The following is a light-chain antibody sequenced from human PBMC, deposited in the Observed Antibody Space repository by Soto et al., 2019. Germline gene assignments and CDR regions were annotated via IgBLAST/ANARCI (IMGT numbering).Light chain of an antibody. Sequence: DIQMTQSPSSLSASVGDRVTITCRASQAINQNVAWFQQKPGKAPKSLIYTASYLYSGVPAKFSGSGSGTDFTLTISDLQPEDFATYYCQQHHSYPLTFGGGTKVGIK. CDR3: QQHHSYPLT. J-gene: IGKJ4*01. CDR2: TAS. CDR1: QAINQN. V-gene: IGKV1-16*02.